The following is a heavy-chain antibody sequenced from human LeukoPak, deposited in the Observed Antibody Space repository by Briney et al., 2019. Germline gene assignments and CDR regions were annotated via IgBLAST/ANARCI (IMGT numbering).Heavy chain of an antibody. J-gene: IGHJ5*02. CDR1: GFTFSLYW. D-gene: IGHD3-16*01. CDR2: INPDGSQK. V-gene: IGHV3-7*01. Sequence: GGSLRLSCAASGFTFSLYWMTWVRQSPAKGLEWVADINPDGSQKYSVDSVKGRFTISRDNAKNLLFLQMNSLRAEDTAVYYCVRQMIRFWFDPWGQGTQVTVSS. CDR3: VRQMIRFWFDP.